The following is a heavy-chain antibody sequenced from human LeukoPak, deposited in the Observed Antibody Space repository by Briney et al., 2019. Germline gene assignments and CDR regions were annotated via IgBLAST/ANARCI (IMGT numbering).Heavy chain of an antibody. J-gene: IGHJ4*02. V-gene: IGHV3-21*01. D-gene: IGHD3-10*01. CDR3: AREDSYYYGSGSYPFDY. CDR1: GFTFSSYS. Sequence: GGSLRLSCAASGFTFSSYSMNWIRQAPGKGLEWVSSISSSSSYIYYADSVKGRFTISRDNAKNSLYLQMNSLRAEDTAVYYCAREDSYYYGSGSYPFDYWGQGTLVTVSS. CDR2: ISSSSSYI.